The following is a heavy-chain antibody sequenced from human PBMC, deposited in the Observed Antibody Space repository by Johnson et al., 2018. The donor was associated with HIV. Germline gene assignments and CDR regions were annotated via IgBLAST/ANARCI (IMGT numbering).Heavy chain of an antibody. CDR3: GRAVMVRNYETMGAFDI. D-gene: IGHD3-10*01. CDR2: ISSSGTTK. CDR1: GFSFSDYY. J-gene: IGHJ3*02. V-gene: IGHV3-11*04. Sequence: QVQLVESGGGLVKPGGSLRLSCAASGFSFSDYYMSWIRQAPGKGLEWVSYISSSGTTKYYAASVKGRFTISRDNAKNSLYLQMSSLRAGDTAVYYCGRAVMVRNYETMGAFDIWGQGTMVTVSS.